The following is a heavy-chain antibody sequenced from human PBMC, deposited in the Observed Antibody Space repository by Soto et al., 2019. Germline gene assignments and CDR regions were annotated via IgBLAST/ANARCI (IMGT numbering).Heavy chain of an antibody. CDR3: GLASKCELLGYFYGIDV. CDR2: VIPLFNTP. Sequence: QVQLVQSGAEVKKPGSSAKVSCKASGGTFNTFAFTWVRQAPGQGFEWMGGVIPLFNTPDYAQKFQGRVTITADESTITVYLELSGLSSDDTAVYSCGLASKCELLGYFYGIDVWGQGTTVIVSS. D-gene: IGHD3-16*01. CDR1: GGTFNTFA. V-gene: IGHV1-69*01. J-gene: IGHJ6*02.